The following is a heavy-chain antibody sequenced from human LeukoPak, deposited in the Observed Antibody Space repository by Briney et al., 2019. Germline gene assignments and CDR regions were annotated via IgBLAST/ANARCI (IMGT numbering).Heavy chain of an antibody. CDR1: GFTFSTYG. D-gene: IGHD6-13*01. V-gene: IGHV3-30*18. CDR3: AKAGGPPSKFRITAAGTFDP. CDR2: ISYDGSNK. Sequence: GGSLRLSCAASGFTFSTYGMHWVRQAPGKGLEWVAVISYDGSNKYYADSVKGRFTISRDNSKNTVYLQMNSLRAEDTAVYYCAKAGGPPSKFRITAAGTFDPWGQGTQVTVSS. J-gene: IGHJ5*02.